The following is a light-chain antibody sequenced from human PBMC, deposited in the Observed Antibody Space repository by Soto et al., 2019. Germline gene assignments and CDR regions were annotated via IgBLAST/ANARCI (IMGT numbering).Light chain of an antibody. J-gene: IGKJ1*01. CDR3: QQRSNWPRT. CDR2: DAS. CDR1: QSVTRY. Sequence: EIVRTQSPGTLSLSPGERATLSCRASQSVTRYLAWYKQKCGQAPRLLIYDASNRATGIPARFSGSGSGTDLTLTISSLEPEDFEVYYCQQRSNWPRTFGQGTKVDI. V-gene: IGKV3-11*01.